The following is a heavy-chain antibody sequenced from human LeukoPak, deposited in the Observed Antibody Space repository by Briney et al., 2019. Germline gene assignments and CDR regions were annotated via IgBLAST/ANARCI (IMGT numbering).Heavy chain of an antibody. CDR1: GGSFSGYY. CDR3: ASGGDYTNWFDP. Sequence: PSETLSLTCAVYGGSFSGYYWSWIRQPPGKGLEWIGEINHSGSTNYNPSHKSRVTISVDTSKNQFSLKLSSVTAADTAVYYCASGGDYTNWFDPWGQGTLVTVSS. J-gene: IGHJ5*02. CDR2: INHSGST. D-gene: IGHD3-3*01. V-gene: IGHV4-34*01.